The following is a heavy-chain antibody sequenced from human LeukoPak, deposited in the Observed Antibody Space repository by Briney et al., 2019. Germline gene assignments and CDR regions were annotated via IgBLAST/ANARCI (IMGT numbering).Heavy chain of an antibody. V-gene: IGHV5-51*01. CDR1: GYSFTSYW. CDR2: IYPGDSDT. Sequence: GESLKISCKGSGYSFTSYWIGWVRQMPGKGLEWMGIIYPGDSDTRYSPSFQGQVTISADKSISTAYLQWSSLKASDTAMYYCARRYYYDSSGYYANGTFDIWGQGTMVTASS. D-gene: IGHD3-22*01. J-gene: IGHJ3*02. CDR3: ARRYYYDSSGYYANGTFDI.